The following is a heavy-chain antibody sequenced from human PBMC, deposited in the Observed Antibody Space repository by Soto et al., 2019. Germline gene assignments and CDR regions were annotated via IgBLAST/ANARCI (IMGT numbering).Heavy chain of an antibody. CDR1: GYSFTSYW. V-gene: IGHV5-51*01. J-gene: IGHJ6*02. Sequence: GESLKISCKGSGYSFTSYWIGWVRQMPGKGLEWMGIIYAGDSDTRYSPSFQGQVTISADKSISTAYLHWSSLDASDTAMYYCSRALEGTIFGVAKPPPLNGMDVWGQGTTVTVSS. CDR3: SRALEGTIFGVAKPPPLNGMDV. D-gene: IGHD3-3*01. CDR2: IYAGDSDT.